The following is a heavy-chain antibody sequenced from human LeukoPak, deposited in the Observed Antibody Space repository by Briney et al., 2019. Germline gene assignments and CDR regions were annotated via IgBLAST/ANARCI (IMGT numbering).Heavy chain of an antibody. CDR3: ARGLDYFASGTPWDDAFDI. D-gene: IGHD3-10*01. CDR2: IKPRIGRT. Sequence: GASVKVSCKASGYTFRSYYIHWVRQAPGQGLEWIGFIKPRIGRTAYGPRFQGRITMTSDASTSTVYMELSSLRSEDTAVFFCARGLDYFASGTPWDDAFDIWGQGTMVTVSS. J-gene: IGHJ3*02. CDR1: GYTFRSYY. V-gene: IGHV1-46*01.